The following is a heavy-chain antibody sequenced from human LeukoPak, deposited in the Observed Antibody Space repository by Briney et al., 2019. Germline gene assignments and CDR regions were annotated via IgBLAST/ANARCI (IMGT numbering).Heavy chain of an antibody. J-gene: IGHJ4*02. CDR1: GASVTGGTSNNF. CDR3: VKEHMAVTGYLDD. Sequence: PSETLSLTCTVSGASVTGGTSNNFWTWIRQPPGKGMEWIGYIYSSGSTNYNPSLKSRVTMSLDTAKNQFSLRLTSMTTADTAVYYCVKEHMAVTGYLDDWGKGALVTVSS. V-gene: IGHV4-61*01. D-gene: IGHD6-19*01. CDR2: IYSSGST.